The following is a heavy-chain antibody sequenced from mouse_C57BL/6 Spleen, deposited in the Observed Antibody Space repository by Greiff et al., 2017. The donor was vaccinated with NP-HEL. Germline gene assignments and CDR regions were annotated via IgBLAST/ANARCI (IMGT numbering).Heavy chain of an antibody. D-gene: IGHD1-1*01. CDR2: IDPSDSYT. J-gene: IGHJ1*03. CDR1: GYTFTSYW. Sequence: QVQLQQPGAELVMPGASVKLSCKASGYTFTSYWMHWVKQRPGQGLEWIGEIDPSDSYTNYNQKFKGKSTLTVDKSSSTAYMQLSSLTSEDSAVYDCARGGEPYYDGSSLWYFDVWGTGTTVTVSS. V-gene: IGHV1-69*01. CDR3: ARGGEPYYDGSSLWYFDV.